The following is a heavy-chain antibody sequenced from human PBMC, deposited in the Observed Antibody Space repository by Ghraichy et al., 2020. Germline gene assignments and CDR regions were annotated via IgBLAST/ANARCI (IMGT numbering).Heavy chain of an antibody. CDR1: GGTFSSYA. CDR3: VRGGSSSWIGLFDY. V-gene: IGHV1-69*10. J-gene: IGHJ4*02. Sequence: GGSLRLSCKASGGTFSSYAISWVRQAPGQGLEWMGGIIPILGIANYAQKFQGRVTITADKSTSTAYMELSSLRSEDTAVYYCVRGGSSSWIGLFDYWGQGTLVTVSS. D-gene: IGHD2-15*01. CDR2: IIPILGIA.